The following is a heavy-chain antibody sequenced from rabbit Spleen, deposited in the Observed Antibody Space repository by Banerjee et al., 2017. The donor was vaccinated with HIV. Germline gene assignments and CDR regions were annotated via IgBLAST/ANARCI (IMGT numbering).Heavy chain of an antibody. Sequence: QQQLVESGGGLVKPGASLTLTCTASGFSLSNNYWICWVRQAPGKGLEWIGCIWTAASETTYYANWANGQFTISKTSSTTVTLQMTRLTAADTATYFCARDTGTSFSTYGMDLWGPGTLVTVS. J-gene: IGHJ6*01. V-gene: IGHV1S45*01. CDR1: GFSLSNNYW. CDR2: IWTAASETT. CDR3: ARDTGTSFSTYGMDL. D-gene: IGHD8-1*01.